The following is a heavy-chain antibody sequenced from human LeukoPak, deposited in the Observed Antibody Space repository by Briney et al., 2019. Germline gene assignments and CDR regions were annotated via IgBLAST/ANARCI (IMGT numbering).Heavy chain of an antibody. CDR1: GGSISSYY. V-gene: IGHV4-4*07. Sequence: PSETLSLTCTVSGGSISSYYWTWIRQPAGKGLEWIGRIYSSGSTNYNPSLKSRVTMSVDTSKNQFSLKLNSVTAADTAVYYCARDPSYSSGFYGYWGQGTLVTVSS. J-gene: IGHJ4*02. D-gene: IGHD6-19*01. CDR3: ARDPSYSSGFYGY. CDR2: IYSSGST.